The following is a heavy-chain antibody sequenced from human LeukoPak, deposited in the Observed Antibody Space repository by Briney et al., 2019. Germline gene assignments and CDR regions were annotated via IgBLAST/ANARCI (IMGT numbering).Heavy chain of an antibody. CDR1: GFTFSSYG. V-gene: IGHV3-30*18. CDR2: ISYDGSNK. J-gene: IGHJ4*02. D-gene: IGHD2-2*01. CDR3: AKDRGSCSNTSCYYFDY. Sequence: GGSLRLSYAASGFTFSSYGMHWVRQAPGKGLEWVAVISYDGSNKFYADSVKGRFTISRDNSKNTLYLQMNSLRAEDTAVYYCAKDRGSCSNTSCYYFDYWGQGTLVTVSS.